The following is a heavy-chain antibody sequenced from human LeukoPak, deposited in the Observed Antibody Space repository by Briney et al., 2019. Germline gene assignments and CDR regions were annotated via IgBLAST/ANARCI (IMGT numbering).Heavy chain of an antibody. CDR1: GGSFSGYY. J-gene: IGHJ4*02. CDR2: INHSGST. D-gene: IGHD2-2*01. Sequence: SEALSLTCAVYGGSFSGYYWSWIRQPPGKGLEWIGEINHSGSTNYNPSLKSRVTISVDTSKNQFSLKLSSVTAADTAVYYCARGLFRYCSSTSCCRGRYFDYWGQGTLVTVSS. V-gene: IGHV4-34*01. CDR3: ARGLFRYCSSTSCCRGRYFDY.